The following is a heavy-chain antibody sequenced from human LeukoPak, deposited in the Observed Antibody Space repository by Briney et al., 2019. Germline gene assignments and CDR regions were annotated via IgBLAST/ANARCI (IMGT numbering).Heavy chain of an antibody. CDR3: ARALTGPRYYFDY. Sequence: PGGSLRLSCAASGFTFSSYSMNWVRQAPGKGLEWVSSISSSSSYIYYADSVKGRFTISRDNAKNSLYLQMNSLRAEDTAVYYCARALTGPRYYFDYWGQGTLVTVSS. J-gene: IGHJ4*02. CDR2: ISSSSSYI. V-gene: IGHV3-21*01. D-gene: IGHD1-1*01. CDR1: GFTFSSYS.